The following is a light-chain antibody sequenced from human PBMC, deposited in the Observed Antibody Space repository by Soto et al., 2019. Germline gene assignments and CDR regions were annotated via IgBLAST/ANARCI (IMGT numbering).Light chain of an antibody. V-gene: IGKV3-20*01. J-gene: IGKJ2*01. Sequence: EIVLTQSPGTLSLSPGERATLSCRASQSVSSNFLAWYQQKPGQAPKLLISGASSRATGIPDRFSGSGSGTDCTLTFSRVEPEDFALYSCQQYGSSPATFGQGTKLEIK. CDR2: GAS. CDR3: QQYGSSPAT. CDR1: QSVSSNF.